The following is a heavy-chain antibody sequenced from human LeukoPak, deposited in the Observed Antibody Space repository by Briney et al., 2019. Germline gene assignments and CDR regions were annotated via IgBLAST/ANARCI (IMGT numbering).Heavy chain of an antibody. V-gene: IGHV1-18*01. Sequence: ASVKVSCKASGYTFTSYGISWVRQAPGQGLEWMGWISAYNGNTNYAQKLQGRVTMTTDTSTSTAYMEPRSLRSDDTAVYYCARDRSDYYDSSGYENWFDPWGQGTLVTVSS. CDR1: GYTFTSYG. D-gene: IGHD3-22*01. CDR2: ISAYNGNT. J-gene: IGHJ5*02. CDR3: ARDRSDYYDSSGYENWFDP.